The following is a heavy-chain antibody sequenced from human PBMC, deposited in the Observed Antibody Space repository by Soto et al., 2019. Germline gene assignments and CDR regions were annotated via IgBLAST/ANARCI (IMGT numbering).Heavy chain of an antibody. CDR2: ISSQAFGGTT. Sequence: GGSLRLSCTVSGFTFDDYAMSWVRQAPGKGLEWVGFISSQAFGGTTEYAASVEGRFTISTDESKTIAYLQMNSLKAADTAVYFCATVYFYDSSADYSFDYWGQGTLVTVSS. D-gene: IGHD3-22*01. CDR3: ATVYFYDSSADYSFDY. V-gene: IGHV3-49*04. CDR1: GFTFDDYA. J-gene: IGHJ4*02.